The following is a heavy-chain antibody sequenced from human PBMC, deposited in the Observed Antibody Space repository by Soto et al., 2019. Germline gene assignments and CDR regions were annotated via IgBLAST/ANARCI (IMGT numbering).Heavy chain of an antibody. CDR2: IIPICGTA. J-gene: IGHJ5*02. V-gene: IGHV1-69*13. D-gene: IGHD6-6*01. Sequence: SVKVSCKASGGTFSSYAISWGRQAPGQGLEWMGGIIPICGTANYAQTFQGRVTITSDESTSTAYMEVSSLRSTDPGVTSCANDVGAGRRWAVCFDPWGKGTLVTVSS. CDR1: GGTFSSYA. CDR3: ANDVGAGRRWAVCFDP.